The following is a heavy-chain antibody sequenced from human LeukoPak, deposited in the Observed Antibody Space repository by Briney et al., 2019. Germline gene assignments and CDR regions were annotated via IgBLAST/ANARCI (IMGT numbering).Heavy chain of an antibody. D-gene: IGHD5-18*01. CDR2: IDPNNGRT. Sequence: ASVKVSCKATEYTFTAYYIHWVRQAPGQGLEWMGWIDPNNGRTNYAQKFQGRVTMTRDTSISTAYMDLSGLTSDDTAVYYCARDRCGYALGCRGRDYWGQGTQVTVSS. CDR1: EYTFTAYY. J-gene: IGHJ4*02. CDR3: ARDRCGYALGCRGRDY. V-gene: IGHV1-2*02.